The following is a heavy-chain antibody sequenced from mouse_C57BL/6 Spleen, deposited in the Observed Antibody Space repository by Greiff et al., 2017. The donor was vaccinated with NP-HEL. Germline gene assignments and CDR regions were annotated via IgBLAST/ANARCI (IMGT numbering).Heavy chain of an antibody. J-gene: IGHJ4*01. CDR2: ISDGGSYT. CDR3: ARDRDYDDRAMDY. Sequence: EVQLVESGGGLVKPGGSLKLSCAASGFTFSSYAMSWVRQTPEKRLEWVATISDGGSYTYYPDNVKGRFTISRDNAKNNLYLQMSHLKSEDTAMYYCARDRDYDDRAMDYWGQGTSVTVSS. V-gene: IGHV5-4*01. D-gene: IGHD2-4*01. CDR1: GFTFSSYA.